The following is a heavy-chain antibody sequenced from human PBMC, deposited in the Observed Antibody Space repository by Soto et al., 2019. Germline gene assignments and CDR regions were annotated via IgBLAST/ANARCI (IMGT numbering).Heavy chain of an antibody. Sequence: SETLSLTCTVSGGSISSYYWSWIRQPPGKGLEWIGYIYYSGSTNYNPPLKSRVTISVDTSKNQFSLKLSSVTAADTAVYYCARAYGDYDWFDPWGQGTLVTVSS. CDR2: IYYSGST. CDR3: ARAYGDYDWFDP. J-gene: IGHJ5*02. D-gene: IGHD4-17*01. V-gene: IGHV4-59*01. CDR1: GGSISSYY.